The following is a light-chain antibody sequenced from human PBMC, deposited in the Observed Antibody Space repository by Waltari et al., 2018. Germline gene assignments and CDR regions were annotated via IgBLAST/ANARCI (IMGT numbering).Light chain of an antibody. CDR3: QQYNNWPPMYT. V-gene: IGKV3-15*01. CDR1: QSVRSN. CDR2: AAS. Sequence: EIVMTQSPATLSVSPGARVTLSCRASQSVRSNLAWYQQKPGQAPRVIIYAASTRATGIPARFSGSGSGTEFTLTISSLQSEDFAVYYCQQYNNWPPMYTFGQGTKLEIK. J-gene: IGKJ2*01.